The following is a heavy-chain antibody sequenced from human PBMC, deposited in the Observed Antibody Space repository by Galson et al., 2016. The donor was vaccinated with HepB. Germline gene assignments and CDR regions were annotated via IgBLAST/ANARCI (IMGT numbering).Heavy chain of an antibody. J-gene: IGHJ4*02. D-gene: IGHD6-13*01. CDR1: GDTFRNYA. CDR3: ARPHNSNWYFDY. V-gene: IGHV1-69*13. CDR2: IIPLFRTP. Sequence: QSGAEVKNPGASVKVSCKASGDTFRNYAINWVRQAPGQGLEWMGGIIPLFRTPKYAQRLQGRVSITADESTSTAYMELSSLTSEDTAVYYCARPHNSNWYFDYWGQGTLVTVSS.